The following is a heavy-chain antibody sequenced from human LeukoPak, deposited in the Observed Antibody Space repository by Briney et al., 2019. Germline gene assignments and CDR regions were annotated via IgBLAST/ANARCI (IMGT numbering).Heavy chain of an antibody. Sequence: PGRSLRLSCAASGFTFDDYAMHWVRQAPGKGLEWVSGISWNSGSIDYADSVKGRFTISRDNAKNSLYLQMNSLRAEDTALYYCAKDIRHIVVVTATPSYLDSWGLGTLVTVSS. CDR3: AKDIRHIVVVTATPSYLDS. V-gene: IGHV3-9*01. D-gene: IGHD2-21*02. CDR2: ISWNSGSI. CDR1: GFTFDDYA. J-gene: IGHJ4*02.